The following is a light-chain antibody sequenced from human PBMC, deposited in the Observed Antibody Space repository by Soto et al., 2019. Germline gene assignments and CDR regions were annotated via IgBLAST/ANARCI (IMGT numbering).Light chain of an antibody. V-gene: IGKV3-20*01. J-gene: IGKJ5*01. CDR3: QQYGSSHLIT. CDR1: QRLSASD. CDR2: GVS. Sequence: EIVLTPTPGTLSLYQGQRDTLSGRTCQRLSASDIAWYQQKPGQAPKFLIYGVSSRATGIPDRFSGSGSGTDFTLTISRLEPEDFAVYHCQQYGSSHLITFGQGTRLE.